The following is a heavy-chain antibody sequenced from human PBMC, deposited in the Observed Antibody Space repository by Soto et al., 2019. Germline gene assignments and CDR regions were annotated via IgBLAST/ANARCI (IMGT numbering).Heavy chain of an antibody. Sequence: SETLSLTCTVSGGSISSGGYYWSWIRQHPGKGLEWIGYIYYSESTYYNPSLKSRVTISVDTSKNQFSLKLSSVTAADTAVYYCARDLVLAAAGFDYYYGMDVWGQGTTVTVSS. CDR1: GGSISSGGYY. D-gene: IGHD6-13*01. CDR2: IYYSEST. V-gene: IGHV4-31*03. CDR3: ARDLVLAAAGFDYYYGMDV. J-gene: IGHJ6*02.